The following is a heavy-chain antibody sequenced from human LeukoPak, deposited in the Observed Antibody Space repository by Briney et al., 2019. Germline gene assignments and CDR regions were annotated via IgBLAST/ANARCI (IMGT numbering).Heavy chain of an antibody. J-gene: IGHJ3*02. CDR3: ARWVQQQLILVGAFDI. CDR1: GGSISSYY. D-gene: IGHD6-13*01. CDR2: IYYSGST. Sequence: PSETLSLTCTVSGGSISSYYWSWIRQPPGKGLEWIGYIYYSGSTNYNPSLKSRVTISVDTSKNQFSLKLSSVTAADTAVYYCARWVQQQLILVGAFDIWGQGTMVTVSS. V-gene: IGHV4-59*01.